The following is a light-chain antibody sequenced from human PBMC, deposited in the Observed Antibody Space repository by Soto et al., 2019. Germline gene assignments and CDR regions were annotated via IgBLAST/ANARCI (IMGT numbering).Light chain of an antibody. CDR3: QKHNTVPLT. V-gene: IGKV1-27*01. Sequence: DVQMTQSPSSLSASVGDRVTITCRASHDISNYVAWLQQKPGKAPKLLIYAASTLQPGVPSRFSGGGSGVDFTLTISSLQPEDVATYYCQKHNTVPLTFGPGTKVDLK. CDR1: HDISNY. J-gene: IGKJ3*01. CDR2: AAS.